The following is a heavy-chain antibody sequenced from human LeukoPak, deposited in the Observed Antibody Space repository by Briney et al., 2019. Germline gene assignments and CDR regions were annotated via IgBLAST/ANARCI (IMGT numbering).Heavy chain of an antibody. D-gene: IGHD1-26*01. CDR1: GFTFRSYA. J-gene: IGHJ4*02. CDR3: ALTLGERWGY. V-gene: IGHV3-23*01. CDR2: ISGSGAKT. Sequence: QAGGSLRLSCEASGFTFRSYAMTWVRQAPGKGLEWVSAISGSGAKTYYADSVKGRFTISRDNAKNSLYLQMNSLRAEDTAVYYCALTLGERWGYWGQGTLVTVSS.